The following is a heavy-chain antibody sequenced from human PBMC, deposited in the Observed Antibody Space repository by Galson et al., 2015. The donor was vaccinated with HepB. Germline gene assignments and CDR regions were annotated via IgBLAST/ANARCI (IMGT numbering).Heavy chain of an antibody. CDR2: ISGSGGST. CDR3: AKVWGVPAYYFGY. CDR1: GLTFSSYS. D-gene: IGHD2-2*01. Sequence: SLRLSCAASGLTFSSYSMNWVRQAPGKGLEWVSAISGSGGSTYYADSVKGRFTISRDNSKNTLYLQMNSLRAEDTAVYYCAKVWGVPAYYFGYWGQGTLVTVSS. J-gene: IGHJ4*02. V-gene: IGHV3-23*01.